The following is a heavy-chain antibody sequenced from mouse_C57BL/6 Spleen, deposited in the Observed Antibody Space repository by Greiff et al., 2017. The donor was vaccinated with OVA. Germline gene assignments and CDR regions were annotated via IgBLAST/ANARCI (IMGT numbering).Heavy chain of an antibody. Sequence: QVQLQQSGAELVKPGASVKISCKASGYAFSSYWMNWVKQRPGKGLEWIGQIYPGDGDTNYNGKFKGKATLTADKSSSTAYMQLSSLTSEDSAVYFCARNDGYYYYFDDWGQGTTLTVSS. D-gene: IGHD2-3*01. CDR1: GYAFSSYW. V-gene: IGHV1-80*01. CDR3: ARNDGYYYYFDD. J-gene: IGHJ2*01. CDR2: IYPGDGDT.